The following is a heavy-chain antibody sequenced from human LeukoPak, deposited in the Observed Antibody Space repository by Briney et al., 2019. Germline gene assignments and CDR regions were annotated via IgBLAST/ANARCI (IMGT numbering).Heavy chain of an antibody. CDR3: ARARYYDILTGYYHFDY. J-gene: IGHJ4*02. CDR1: GGTFSSYA. Sequence: GSSVKVSCEASGGTFSSYAISWVRQAPGQGLEWMGGIIPIFGTANYAQKFQGRVTITTDESTSTAYMELSSLRSEDTAVYYCARARYYDILTGYYHFDYWGQGTLVTVSS. D-gene: IGHD3-9*01. V-gene: IGHV1-69*05. CDR2: IIPIFGTA.